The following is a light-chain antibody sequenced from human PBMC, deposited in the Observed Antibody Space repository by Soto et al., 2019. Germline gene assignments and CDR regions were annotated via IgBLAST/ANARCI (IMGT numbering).Light chain of an antibody. J-gene: IGKJ4*01. CDR3: QQRSNWPLT. V-gene: IGKV3D-20*02. Sequence: IVMTQSPAPLSVSPGERATLSCRSSQSVSSSYLAWYQQKPGQAPRLIIYDASNRATGIPARFSGSGSGTDFTLTISSLEPEDVAVYYCQQRSNWPLTLGGGTKVDI. CDR1: QSVSSSY. CDR2: DAS.